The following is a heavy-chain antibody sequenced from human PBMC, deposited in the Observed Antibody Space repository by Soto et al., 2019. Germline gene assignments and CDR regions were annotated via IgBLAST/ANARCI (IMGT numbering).Heavy chain of an antibody. J-gene: IGHJ4*01. CDR2: INSGGKTI. CDR3: ASTAVQSSGWYD. Sequence: QLVESGGGLVQPGGSLRLSCAASEFTFNTYDMNWVRQAPGKGLEWISYINSGGKTIYYADSVEGRFTVSRDNAKRSLYLQMNNLKTEDTAVYFCASTAVQSSGWYDWGQEPLSTSPQ. CDR1: EFTFNTYD. V-gene: IGHV3-48*03. D-gene: IGHD6-13*01.